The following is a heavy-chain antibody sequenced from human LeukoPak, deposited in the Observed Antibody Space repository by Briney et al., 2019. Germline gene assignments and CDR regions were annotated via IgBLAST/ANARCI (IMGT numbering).Heavy chain of an antibody. D-gene: IGHD6-13*01. J-gene: IGHJ3*02. CDR2: IKQDGSEK. V-gene: IGHV3-7*01. CDR3: ARDLRYSSSWYRYDAFDI. CDR1: GFTFSSYW. Sequence: GGSLRLSCAASGFTFSSYWMSWVRQAPGKGLEWVANIKQDGSEKYYVDSVKGRFTISRDNAKNSLYLQMNSLRAEDTAVYYCARDLRYSSSWYRYDAFDIWGQGTMVTVSS.